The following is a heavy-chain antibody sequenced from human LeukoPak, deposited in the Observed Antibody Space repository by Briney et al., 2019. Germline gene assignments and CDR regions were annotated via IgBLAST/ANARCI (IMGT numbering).Heavy chain of an antibody. V-gene: IGHV3-23*01. J-gene: IGHJ4*02. Sequence: GGSLRLSCAASGFTFSSYAMSWVRQAPGKGLEWVSAISGSGGSTYYADSVKGRFTISRDNSKNTLYLQMNSLRAEVTAVYYCAKGRYDSPGEESYWGQGTLVTVSS. CDR3: AKGRYDSPGEESY. CDR1: GFTFSSYA. CDR2: ISGSGGST. D-gene: IGHD3-22*01.